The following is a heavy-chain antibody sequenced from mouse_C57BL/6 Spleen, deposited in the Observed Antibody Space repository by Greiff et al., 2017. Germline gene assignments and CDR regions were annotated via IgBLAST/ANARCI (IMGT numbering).Heavy chain of an antibody. D-gene: IGHD2-4*01. CDR3: ARYDYEENYFDY. CDR1: GYSITSGYY. J-gene: IGHJ2*01. Sequence: VQLKESGPGLVKPSQSLSLTCSVTGYSITSGYYWNWIRQFPGNKLEWMGYISYDGSNNYNPSLKNRISITRDTSKNQFFLKLNSVTTEDTATYYCARYDYEENYFDYWGQGTTLTVSS. V-gene: IGHV3-6*01. CDR2: ISYDGSN.